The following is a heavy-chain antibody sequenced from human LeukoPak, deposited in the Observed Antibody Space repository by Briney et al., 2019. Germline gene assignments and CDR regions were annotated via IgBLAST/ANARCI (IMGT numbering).Heavy chain of an antibody. J-gene: IGHJ4*02. V-gene: IGHV3-30*18. Sequence: PGRSLRLSCAASGFTLSSYGMHWVRQAPGKGLEWVAVISYDGSNKYYADSVKGRFTISRDNSKNTLYLQMNSLRAEDTAVYYCAKDFQDGDYTFDYWGQGTLVTVSS. CDR2: ISYDGSNK. CDR1: GFTLSSYG. CDR3: AKDFQDGDYTFDY. D-gene: IGHD4-17*01.